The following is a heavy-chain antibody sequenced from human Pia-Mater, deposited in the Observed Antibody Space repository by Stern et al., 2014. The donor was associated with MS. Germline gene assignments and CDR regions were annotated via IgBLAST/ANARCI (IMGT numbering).Heavy chain of an antibody. CDR1: GGSISRGGYY. Sequence: QVQLQESGPGLVKPSQTLSLTCTVSGGSISRGGYYWSWIRQHPGKGLEGIGYIYYSGSTYYNPSLKSRVTISVDTSKNQFSLKLSSVTAADTAVYYCARAPDYGAYVDYWGQGTLVTVSS. D-gene: IGHD4-17*01. CDR2: IYYSGST. J-gene: IGHJ4*02. V-gene: IGHV4-31*03. CDR3: ARAPDYGAYVDY.